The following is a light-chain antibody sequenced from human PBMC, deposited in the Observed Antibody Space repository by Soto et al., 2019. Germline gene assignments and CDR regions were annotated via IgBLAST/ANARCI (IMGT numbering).Light chain of an antibody. Sequence: DPVMTQSADSLGMSLCDSPTINCKSSQNILYKSKNKNYLAWYQQKPGQPPKLLIYWASTRESGVPDRFSGSGSGTDFTLTISRLEPEDFAVYYCQQYGSSPFTFGPGTKVDI. CDR1: QNILYKSKNKNY. CDR2: WAS. J-gene: IGKJ3*01. V-gene: IGKV4-1*01. CDR3: QQYGSSPFT.